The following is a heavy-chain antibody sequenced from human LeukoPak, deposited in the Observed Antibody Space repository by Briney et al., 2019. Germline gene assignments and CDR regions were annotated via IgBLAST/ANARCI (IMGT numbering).Heavy chain of an antibody. CDR3: ARDSVRRGISGWFDP. J-gene: IGHJ5*02. V-gene: IGHV1-69*13. Sequence: ASVKVSCKASGGTFSSYAISWVLQAPGQGLERMGGIIPIFGTANYAQKFQGRVTITADESTSTAYMELSSLRSEDTAVYYCARDSVRRGISGWFDPWGQGTLVTVSS. CDR1: GGTFSSYA. CDR2: IIPIFGTA. D-gene: IGHD3-16*01.